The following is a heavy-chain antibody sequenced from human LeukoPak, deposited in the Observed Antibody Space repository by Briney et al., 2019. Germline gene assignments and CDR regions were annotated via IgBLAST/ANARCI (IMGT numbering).Heavy chain of an antibody. Sequence: SVKVSCKASGGTFSSYAISWVRQAPGQGLGWMGGIIPIFGTANYAQKFQGRVTITTDESTSTAYMELSSLRSEDTAVYYCARDGSLNGRRVSWGQGTLVTVSS. CDR2: IIPIFGTA. V-gene: IGHV1-69*05. CDR3: ARDGSLNGRRVS. CDR1: GGTFSSYA. D-gene: IGHD2-2*03. J-gene: IGHJ4*02.